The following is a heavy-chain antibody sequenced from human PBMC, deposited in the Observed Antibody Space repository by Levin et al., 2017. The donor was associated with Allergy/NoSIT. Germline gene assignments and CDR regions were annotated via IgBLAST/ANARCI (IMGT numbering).Heavy chain of an antibody. J-gene: IGHJ4*02. V-gene: IGHV3-15*01. Sequence: GGSLRLSCAASGFTFSNAWMCWVRQAPGKGLEWVGRIKSKTDGGTTDYAAPVKGRFTISRDDSKNTLYLQMNSLKTEDTAVYYCVDYGSGSYHYFDYWGQGTLVTVSS. CDR3: VDYGSGSYHYFDY. D-gene: IGHD3-10*01. CDR1: GFTFSNAW. CDR2: IKSKTDGGTT.